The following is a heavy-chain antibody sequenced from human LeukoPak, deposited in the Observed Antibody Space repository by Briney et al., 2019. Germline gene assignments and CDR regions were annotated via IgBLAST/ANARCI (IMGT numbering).Heavy chain of an antibody. D-gene: IGHD1-26*01. Sequence: GGSLRLSCAASGFTFSSYWMSWVRQAPGKGLEWVANIKQDGSEKYYVDSVKGRSTISRDNAKNSLYLQMNSLRAEDTAVYYCARALVGATPYYYGMDVWGQGTTVTVSS. CDR3: ARALVGATPYYYGMDV. CDR1: GFTFSSYW. J-gene: IGHJ6*02. CDR2: IKQDGSEK. V-gene: IGHV3-7*04.